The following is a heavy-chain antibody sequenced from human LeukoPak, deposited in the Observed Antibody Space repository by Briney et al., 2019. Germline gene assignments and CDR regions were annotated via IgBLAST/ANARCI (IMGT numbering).Heavy chain of an antibody. D-gene: IGHD3-22*01. CDR2: IIPIFGTA. J-gene: IGHJ4*02. CDR3: ARAELTYDSSGYHLDY. V-gene: IGHV1-69*05. CDR1: GGTFSSYA. Sequence: SVKVSCKASGGTFSSYAISWVRQAPGQGLEWIGGIIPIFGTANYAQKFQGRVTITTDESTSTAYMELSSLRSEDTAVYYCARAELTYDSSGYHLDYWGQGTLVTVSS.